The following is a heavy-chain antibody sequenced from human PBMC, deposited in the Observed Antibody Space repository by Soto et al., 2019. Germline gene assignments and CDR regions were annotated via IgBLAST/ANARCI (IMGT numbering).Heavy chain of an antibody. J-gene: IGHJ5*02. CDR1: GGSISSSNW. CDR2: IHHSGCT. Sequence: QVPLQESGPGLVKPSGTLSLTCAVSGGSISSSNWWCWVRQPPGKGLEWIGAIHHSGCTNYNPSLQSRVTISVDKSKPQYSVKLSSVTAADAAVYYWARRGMTFGGVIPRDWFDRWGQGTLVTVAA. CDR3: ARRGMTFGGVIPRDWFDR. V-gene: IGHV4-4*02. D-gene: IGHD3-16*02.